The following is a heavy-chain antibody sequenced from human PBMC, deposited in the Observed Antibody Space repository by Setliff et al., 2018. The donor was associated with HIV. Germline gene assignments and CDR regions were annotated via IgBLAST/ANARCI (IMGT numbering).Heavy chain of an antibody. D-gene: IGHD2-21*02. J-gene: IGHJ1*01. Sequence: SETLSLTCSVSNDSISSGGYFWSWIRQHPGKGLEWIGYIYYNGNTYYNPSLKSRAAISLDTSENHFSLKLTSVTAADTAIYFCARGGRKDLTDNWGQGTLVTVSS. CDR3: ARGGRKDLTDN. V-gene: IGHV4-31*03. CDR2: IYYNGNT. CDR1: NDSISSGGYF.